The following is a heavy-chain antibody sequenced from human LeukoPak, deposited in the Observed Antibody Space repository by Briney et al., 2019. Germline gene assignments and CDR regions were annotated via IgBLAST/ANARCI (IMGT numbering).Heavy chain of an antibody. CDR3: ARTANSGTYYVLLDYFDY. CDR1: GFTFSSYG. D-gene: IGHD1-26*01. CDR2: ISYDGSNK. Sequence: PGRSLRLSCAASGFTFSSYGMHWVRQAPGKGLEWVADISYDGSNKYYADSVKGRFTISRDNSKNTLYLQMNSLRAEDTAVYCCARTANSGTYYVLLDYFDYWGQGTLVTVSS. J-gene: IGHJ4*02. V-gene: IGHV3-30*03.